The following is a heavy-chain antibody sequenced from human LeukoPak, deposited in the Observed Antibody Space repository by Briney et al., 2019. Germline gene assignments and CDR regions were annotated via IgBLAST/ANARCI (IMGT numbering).Heavy chain of an antibody. D-gene: IGHD1-26*01. CDR3: ASGGLSIVGATA. CDR1: GITFSNYA. CDR2: ITGNGGGT. V-gene: IGHV3-23*01. J-gene: IGHJ4*02. Sequence: GGSLRLSCAASGITFSNYAVSWFRQAPGKGLEWVSSITGNGGGTYYADFGKGRFTISRDNAKNSLYLQMNSLRAEDTAVYYCASGGLSIVGATAWGQGTLVTVSS.